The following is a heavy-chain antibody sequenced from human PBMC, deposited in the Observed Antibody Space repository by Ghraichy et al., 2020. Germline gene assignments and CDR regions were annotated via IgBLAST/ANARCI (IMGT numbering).Heavy chain of an antibody. CDR2: INHDGSER. CDR3: ARDHGRYYFGSGRSDWFDP. J-gene: IGHJ5*02. V-gene: IGHV3-7*01. D-gene: IGHD3-10*01. CDR1: GFNFNTSW. Sequence: GESLNISCAASGFNFNTSWMNWVRQAPGKGLEWVAGINHDGSERFHLDSVTGRFTISRDNAKKSLFLQMSSLRDEDTAIYYCARDHGRYYFGSGRSDWFDPWGQGTLVTVSS.